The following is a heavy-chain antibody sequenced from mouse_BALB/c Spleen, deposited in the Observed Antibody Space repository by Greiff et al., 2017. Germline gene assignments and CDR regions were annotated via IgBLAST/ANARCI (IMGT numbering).Heavy chain of an antibody. CDR3: ARDNVYAMDY. V-gene: IGHV1-82*01. CDR2: IYPGDGDT. J-gene: IGHJ4*01. Sequence: QVQLQQSGPELVKPGASVKISCKASGYAFSSSWMNWVKQRPGQGLEWIGRIYPGDGDTNYNGKFKGKATLTADKSSSTAYMQLSSLTSVDSAVYFCARDNVYAMDYWGQGTSVTVSS. CDR1: GYAFSSSW. D-gene: IGHD1-3*01.